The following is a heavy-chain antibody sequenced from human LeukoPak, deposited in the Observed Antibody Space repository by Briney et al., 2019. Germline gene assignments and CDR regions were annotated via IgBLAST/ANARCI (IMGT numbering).Heavy chain of an antibody. D-gene: IGHD3-3*01. CDR3: AKDPTYDFWSGYYFDY. CDR2: ISDSGGST. Sequence: PGGSLRLSCAASGFTFSSYAMSWVRQAPGKGLEWVSAISDSGGSTYYADSVKGRFTISRDNSKNTLYLQMNSLRAEDTAVYYCAKDPTYDFWSGYYFDYWGQGTLVTVSS. CDR1: GFTFSSYA. J-gene: IGHJ4*02. V-gene: IGHV3-23*01.